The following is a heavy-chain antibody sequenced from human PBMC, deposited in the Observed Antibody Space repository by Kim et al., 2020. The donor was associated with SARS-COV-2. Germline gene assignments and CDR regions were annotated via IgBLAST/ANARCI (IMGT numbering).Heavy chain of an antibody. D-gene: IGHD1-1*01. CDR2: IIPILGIA. J-gene: IGHJ4*02. CDR1: GGTFSSYA. CDR3: AQLCEMATNGCAGLFDY. Sequence: SVKVSCKASGGTFSSYAISWVRQAPGQGLEWMGRIIPILGIANYAQKFQGRVTITADKSTSTAYMELSSLRSEDTAVYYCAQLCEMATNGCAGLFDYWGQGTLVTVSS. V-gene: IGHV1-69*04.